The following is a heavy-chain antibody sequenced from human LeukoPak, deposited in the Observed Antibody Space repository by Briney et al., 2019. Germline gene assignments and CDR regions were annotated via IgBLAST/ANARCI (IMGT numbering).Heavy chain of an antibody. V-gene: IGHV3-7*01. D-gene: IGHD4-17*01. Sequence: GGSLRPSCAASGFTFSSYWMSWVRQAPGKGLEWVANIKQDGSEKYYVDSVKGRFTISRDNAKNSLYLQMNSLRAEDTAVYYCARVGAVTDGAFDIWGQGTMVTVSS. J-gene: IGHJ3*02. CDR3: ARVGAVTDGAFDI. CDR2: IKQDGSEK. CDR1: GFTFSSYW.